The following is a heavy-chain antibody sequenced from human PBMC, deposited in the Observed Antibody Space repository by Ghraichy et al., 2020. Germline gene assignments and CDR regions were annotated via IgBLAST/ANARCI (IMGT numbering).Heavy chain of an antibody. Sequence: SQTLSLTCAISGDSVSSNSAAWNWIRQSPSRGLEWLGRTYYRSKWYNDYAVSVKSRITINPDTSKNQFSLQLNSVTPEDTAVYYCARTYYDFWSGYHGFDYWGQGTLVTVSS. CDR3: ARTYYDFWSGYHGFDY. D-gene: IGHD3-3*01. J-gene: IGHJ4*02. CDR1: GDSVSSNSAA. CDR2: TYYRSKWYN. V-gene: IGHV6-1*01.